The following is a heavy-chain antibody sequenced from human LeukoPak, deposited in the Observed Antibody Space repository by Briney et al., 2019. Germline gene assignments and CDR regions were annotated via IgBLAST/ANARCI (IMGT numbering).Heavy chain of an antibody. J-gene: IGHJ5*02. CDR3: AKSQATVTGYNWFDP. D-gene: IGHD1-1*01. CDR1: GFTFSSYG. CDR2: ISYDGSNK. V-gene: IGHV3-30*18. Sequence: EGSLRLSCAASGFTFSSYGMHWVRQAPGKGLEWVAVISYDGSNKYCADSVKGRFTISRDNSKNTLYLQMNSLRAEDTAVYYCAKSQATVTGYNWFDPWGQGTLVTVSS.